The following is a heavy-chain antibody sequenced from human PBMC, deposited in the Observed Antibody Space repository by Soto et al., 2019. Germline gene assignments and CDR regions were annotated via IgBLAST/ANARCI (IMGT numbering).Heavy chain of an antibody. Sequence: QVQLQESGPGLVKPSGTLSLTCAVSGASISSSNWWSWVRPPPGKRLEWIGKIYHSGSTNNNPSLKSRVTISVDKSKNLLSLKLSSVTAADTAVYYCARVYMVRGTIIRYFNYWGKGTLFTVSS. D-gene: IGHD3-10*01. J-gene: IGHJ4*02. CDR1: GASISSSNW. CDR3: ARVYMVRGTIIRYFNY. V-gene: IGHV4-4*02. CDR2: IYHSGST.